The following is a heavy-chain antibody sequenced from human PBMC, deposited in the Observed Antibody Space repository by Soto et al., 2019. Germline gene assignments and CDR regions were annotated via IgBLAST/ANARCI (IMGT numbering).Heavy chain of an antibody. J-gene: IGHJ6*02. CDR2: MSYVGTNT. Sequence: PGGSLRLSCAASGFRFIDYGMHWVRQAPGKGLEWVAVMSYVGTNTYYADSVKGRFYISRDNSKNTLYLQMNSLRTEDTAVYYCAKGLKFYDFWSGRYSPYNDMDVWGQGTTVTVYS. V-gene: IGHV3-30*18. CDR1: GFRFIDYG. CDR3: AKGLKFYDFWSGRYSPYNDMDV. D-gene: IGHD3-3*01.